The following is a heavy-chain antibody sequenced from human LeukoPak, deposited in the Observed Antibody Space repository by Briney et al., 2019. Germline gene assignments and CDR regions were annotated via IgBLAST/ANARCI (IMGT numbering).Heavy chain of an antibody. D-gene: IGHD6-6*01. Sequence: PGRSLRLSCAASGFTFSSYSMNWVRQAPRKGLEWVSSISSSSSYIYYADSVKGRFTISRDNAKNSLYLQMNSLRAEDTAVYYCARDETTVKYSSSSFYYGMDVWGQGTTVTVSS. CDR3: ARDETTVKYSSSSFYYGMDV. CDR1: GFTFSSYS. CDR2: ISSSSSYI. J-gene: IGHJ6*02. V-gene: IGHV3-21*01.